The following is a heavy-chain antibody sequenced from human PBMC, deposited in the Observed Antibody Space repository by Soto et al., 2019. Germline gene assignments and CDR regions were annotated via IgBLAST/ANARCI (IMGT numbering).Heavy chain of an antibody. J-gene: IGHJ5*02. CDR2: ISYDGSNK. Sequence: QPGGSLRLSCAASGFTFSSYAMHWVRQAPGKGLEWVAVISYDGSNKYYADSVKGRFTISRDNSKNTLYLQMNSLRAEDTAVYYCARSQTYYYDSSGYNWFDPWGQGTLVTVSS. V-gene: IGHV3-30-3*01. CDR1: GFTFSSYA. D-gene: IGHD3-22*01. CDR3: ARSQTYYYDSSGYNWFDP.